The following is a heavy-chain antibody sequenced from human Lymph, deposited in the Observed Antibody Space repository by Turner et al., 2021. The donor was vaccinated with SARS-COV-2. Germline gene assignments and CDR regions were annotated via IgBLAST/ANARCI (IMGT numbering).Heavy chain of an antibody. CDR3: ARGRLDSFGGGYYSWFDP. D-gene: IGHD1-26*01. CDR2: IIPILGIA. J-gene: IGHJ5*02. V-gene: IGHV1-69*04. CDR1: GGTFSSYA. Sequence: QVQLVQSGAEVKKPGSSVKVSCTASGGTFSSYAINWVRQAPGQGLEWMGRIIPILGIANYAQKFQGRVTITADKSTCTAYMELSSLRSEDTAVYYCARGRLDSFGGGYYSWFDPWGQGTLVTVSS.